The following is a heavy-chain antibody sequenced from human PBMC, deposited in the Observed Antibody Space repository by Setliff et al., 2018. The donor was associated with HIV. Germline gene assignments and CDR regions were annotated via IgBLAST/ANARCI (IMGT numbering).Heavy chain of an antibody. D-gene: IGHD3-16*01. V-gene: IGHV3-66*02. CDR1: GFTVSGSY. CDR2: IYNNGNT. CDR3: ASDRRPVWGMDV. J-gene: IGHJ6*02. Sequence: GASLKISCEASGFTVSGSYINWVRQAPGKGLEWVAVIYNNGNTYYADSVKGRFTISRDASKNTLYLQMNSLSAEDTALYYCASDRRPVWGMDVWGQGTTVTVSS.